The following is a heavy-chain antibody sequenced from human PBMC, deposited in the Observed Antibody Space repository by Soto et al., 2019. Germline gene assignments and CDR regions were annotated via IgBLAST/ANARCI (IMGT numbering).Heavy chain of an antibody. CDR1: GFTFSSYS. V-gene: IGHV3-21*01. J-gene: IGHJ6*03. CDR2: ISSSSSYI. Sequence: GGSLRLSCAASGFTFSSYSMNWVRQAPGKGLEWVSSISSSSSYIYYADSVKGRFTISRDNAKNSLYLQMNSLRAEDTAVYYCARDCSIRGGYYYYMDVWGKGTTVTVSS. D-gene: IGHD2-15*01. CDR3: ARDCSIRGGYYYYMDV.